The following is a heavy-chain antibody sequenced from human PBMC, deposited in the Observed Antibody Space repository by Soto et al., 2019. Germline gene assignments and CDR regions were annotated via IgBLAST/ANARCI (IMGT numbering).Heavy chain of an antibody. V-gene: IGHV3-23*01. CDR1: GFTLSSYG. CDR3: AKDIFRMATITDAFDI. Sequence: GGSLRLSCAASGFTLSSYGMSWVRQAPGKGLEWVSAISGSGGSTYYADSVKGRFTISRDNSKNTLYLQMNSLRAEDTAVNYCAKDIFRMATITDAFDIWGQGTMVTVSS. J-gene: IGHJ3*02. D-gene: IGHD5-12*01. CDR2: ISGSGGST.